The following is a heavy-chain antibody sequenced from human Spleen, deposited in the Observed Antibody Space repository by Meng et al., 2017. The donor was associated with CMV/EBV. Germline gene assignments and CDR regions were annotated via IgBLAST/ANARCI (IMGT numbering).Heavy chain of an antibody. CDR3: ARGPQFGWY. CDR1: GVSFSGYY. V-gene: IGHV4-34*01. Sequence: GQLAEWGAGLLKLSETLSLSCAVYGVSFSGYYWIWIRKPPGKGLEWIGESNHSGSTNYNPSLKIRVTISVDTSKNQFSLKLSSVTAAYTAVYYYARGPQFGWYWGQGTLVTVSS. J-gene: IGHJ4*02. CDR2: SNHSGST. D-gene: IGHD3-10*01.